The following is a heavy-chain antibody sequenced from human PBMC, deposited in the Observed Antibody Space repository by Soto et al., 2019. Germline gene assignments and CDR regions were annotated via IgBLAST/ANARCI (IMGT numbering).Heavy chain of an antibody. Sequence: QITLKESGPTLMTPTQTLTLTFTFSGFSLSTNGVGVGWIRQPPGKALEWLAVIYWDDDKRYSPSLTNRLTITKDTAKNRVLLTMTNMDPVDTATFYCARKPDDYGSHLDVWGQGTTVTVAS. D-gene: IGHD3-10*01. J-gene: IGHJ6*02. V-gene: IGHV2-5*02. CDR2: IYWDDDK. CDR3: ARKPDDYGSHLDV. CDR1: GFSLSTNGVG.